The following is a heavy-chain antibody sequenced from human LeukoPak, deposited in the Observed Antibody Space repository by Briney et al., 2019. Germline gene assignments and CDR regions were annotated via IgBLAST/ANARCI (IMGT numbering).Heavy chain of an antibody. V-gene: IGHV4-34*01. CDR2: INHSGST. CDR1: GGSFSGYY. CDR3: ARGGLGARGSSWYYYYYGMDV. Sequence: PSETLSLTCAVYGGSFSGYYWRWIRQPPGKGLEWIGEINHSGSTNYNPSLKSRVTISVDTSKNQFSLKLSSVTAADTAVYYCARGGLGARGSSWYYYYYGMDVWGKGTTVTVSS. J-gene: IGHJ6*04. D-gene: IGHD6-13*01.